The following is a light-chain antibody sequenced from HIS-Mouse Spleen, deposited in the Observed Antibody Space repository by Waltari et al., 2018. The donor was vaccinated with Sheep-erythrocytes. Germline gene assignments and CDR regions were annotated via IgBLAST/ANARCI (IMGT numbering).Light chain of an antibody. Sequence: QSALTQPASVSGSPGQSITISCTGTSSDVGGYNYVPWYQQHPGKAPKLMIYDVSNRPSGVSNRFAGSKSGNTASLTISGLQAEDEADYYCSSYTSSSGGVFGTGTKVTVL. V-gene: IGLV2-14*03. J-gene: IGLJ1*01. CDR3: SSYTSSSGGV. CDR2: DVS. CDR1: SSDVGGYNY.